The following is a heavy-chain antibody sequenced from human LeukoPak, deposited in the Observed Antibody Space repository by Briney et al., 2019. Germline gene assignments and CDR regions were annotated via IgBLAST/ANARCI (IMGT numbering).Heavy chain of an antibody. J-gene: IGHJ5*02. D-gene: IGHD1-7*01. Sequence: SETLSLTCAVYGGSLSGYYWSWIRQPPGKGLEWIGEINHSGSTNYNPSLKSRVTISVDTSKNQFSLKLSSVTAADTAVYYCARGPNYPWGQGTLVTVSS. CDR3: ARGPNYP. CDR2: INHSGST. V-gene: IGHV4-34*01. CDR1: GGSLSGYY.